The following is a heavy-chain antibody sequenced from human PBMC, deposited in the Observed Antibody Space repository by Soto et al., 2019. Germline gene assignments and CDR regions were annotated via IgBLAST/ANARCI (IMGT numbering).Heavy chain of an antibody. D-gene: IGHD3-10*01. CDR2: SSYNGGT. CDR3: ARHRIEVVWRGFDF. Sequence: ETLSLNCTVSTDSSSFTNSYWGWIRQPPGKGLQWIGSSSYNGGTFYNPSLKGRVVISFDTSKKQSSLQVTSVTAADTAVYFCARHRIEVVWRGFDFWGQGSPVTVSS. CDR1: TDSSSFTNSY. V-gene: IGHV4-39*01. J-gene: IGHJ4*02.